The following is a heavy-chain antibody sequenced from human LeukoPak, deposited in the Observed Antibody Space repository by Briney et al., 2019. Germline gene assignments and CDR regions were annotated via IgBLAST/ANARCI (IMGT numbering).Heavy chain of an antibody. D-gene: IGHD6-13*01. V-gene: IGHV4-39*01. CDR2: IYYSGST. CDR3: ARQITVFNIAAAGSYFDY. J-gene: IGHJ4*02. CDR1: GGSMSSSNYY. Sequence: SETLSLTCAVSGGSMSSSNYYWGWIRQPPGKGLEWIGSIYYSGSTYYNPSLKSRVTISIDTSKSQFSLKLSSVTAADTAVYYCARQITVFNIAAAGSYFDYWGQGTLVTVST.